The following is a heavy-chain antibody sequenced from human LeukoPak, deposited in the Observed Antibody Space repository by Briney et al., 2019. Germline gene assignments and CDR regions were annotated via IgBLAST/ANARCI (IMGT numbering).Heavy chain of an antibody. J-gene: IGHJ4*02. CDR2: IGSGGTP. CDR3: AKRNGGYYTDY. Sequence: PGGSLRLSCTASGFTFSTYAMRGVRQAPGKGLEWVSTIGSGGTPHYADSVKGRFTISRDNSKNTLYLEMSGLRAEDTAVDSCAKRNGGYYTDYWGQGTLVTVSS. D-gene: IGHD3-3*01. V-gene: IGHV3-23*01. CDR1: GFTFSTYA.